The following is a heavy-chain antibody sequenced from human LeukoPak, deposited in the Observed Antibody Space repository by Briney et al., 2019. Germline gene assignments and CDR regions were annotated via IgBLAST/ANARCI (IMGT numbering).Heavy chain of an antibody. J-gene: IGHJ3*02. CDR1: GFTFNSYN. CDR2: ISSSSSTI. CDR3: ARAYSSSSGRDAFDS. D-gene: IGHD6-6*01. V-gene: IGHV3-48*02. Sequence: GGPLRLSCAASGFTFNSYNMNWVRQAPGKGLEWVSYISSSSSTIYYADSVKGRFTISRDSAKTSLFLQMNSLRDEDTAVYYCARAYSSSSGRDAFDSWGLGTLVTVSS.